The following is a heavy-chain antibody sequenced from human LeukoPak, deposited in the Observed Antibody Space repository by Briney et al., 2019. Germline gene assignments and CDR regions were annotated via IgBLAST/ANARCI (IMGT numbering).Heavy chain of an antibody. CDR3: AKNLHFWRGIDY. Sequence: GGSLRLSCGACGFSLYTNAMMWVREAPGKGRECVSGIVGDGMTHYSPSVKGRFTISRDNSMHTLYLQMNSLGAEDTDIYYCAKNLHFWRGIDYWGLGTLVTVSS. CDR2: IVGDGMT. D-gene: IGHD3-3*02. J-gene: IGHJ4*02. CDR1: GFSLYTNA. V-gene: IGHV3-23*01.